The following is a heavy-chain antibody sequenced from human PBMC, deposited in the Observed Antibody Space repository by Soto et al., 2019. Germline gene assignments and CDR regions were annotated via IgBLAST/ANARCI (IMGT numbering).Heavy chain of an antibody. V-gene: IGHV4-34*01. CDR3: ARTYDFWSGYYPTTSGYYYGMDV. CDR2: INHSGST. D-gene: IGHD3-3*01. Sequence: QVQLQQWGAGLLKPSETLSLTCAVYGGSFSGYYWSWIRQPPGKGLEWIGEINHSGSTNYNPSLKSRVTISVDSTKNQFSLKLSSVTAADTALYYCARTYDFWSGYYPTTSGYYYGMDVWGQGTTVTVSS. J-gene: IGHJ6*02. CDR1: GGSFSGYY.